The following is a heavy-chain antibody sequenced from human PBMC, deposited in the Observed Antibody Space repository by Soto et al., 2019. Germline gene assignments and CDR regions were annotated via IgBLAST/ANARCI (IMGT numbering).Heavy chain of an antibody. Sequence: QVQLQESGPGLVKPSETLSLTCTVSGGSITPYYWSWIRQPPGKRLEWIGYISSSGFTSYNPSLNSRVTISVDTYKNQFSLKLSSVTAADTAVYYCVRDCYSSSCFDLWGQGTLVTVSS. J-gene: IGHJ4*02. D-gene: IGHD6-13*01. CDR1: GGSITPYY. CDR2: ISSSGFT. V-gene: IGHV4-59*01. CDR3: VRDCYSSSCFDL.